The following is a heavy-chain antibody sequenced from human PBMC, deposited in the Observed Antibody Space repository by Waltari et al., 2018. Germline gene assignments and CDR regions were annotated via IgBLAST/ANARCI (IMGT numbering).Heavy chain of an antibody. Sequence: EVQLVESGGGLVQPGGSLRLSCAASGFTFSSYEMNWVRPAPGKGLEWVSYISSSGSTIYYADSVKGRFTISRDNAKNSLYLQMNSLRAEDTAVYYCARVGRVAAYYYYYMDVWGKGTTVTVSS. V-gene: IGHV3-48*03. D-gene: IGHD3-3*01. J-gene: IGHJ6*03. CDR2: ISSSGSTI. CDR1: GFTFSSYE. CDR3: ARVGRVAAYYYYYMDV.